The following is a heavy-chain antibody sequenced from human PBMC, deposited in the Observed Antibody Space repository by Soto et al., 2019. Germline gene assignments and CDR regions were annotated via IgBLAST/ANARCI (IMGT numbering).Heavy chain of an antibody. D-gene: IGHD1-1*01. CDR2: TSSNNGNT. CDR1: GYSFTTYG. Sequence: ASVKVSCKTSGYSFTTYGVSWLRQAPGQGLEWMGWTSSNNGNTKYAQKFQGRVTMTTDKSTNTAHMELRSLRSDDTAVYYCARTSLDPSEDHFDYSGQGTLLTVSS. V-gene: IGHV1-18*01. J-gene: IGHJ4*02. CDR3: ARTSLDPSEDHFDY.